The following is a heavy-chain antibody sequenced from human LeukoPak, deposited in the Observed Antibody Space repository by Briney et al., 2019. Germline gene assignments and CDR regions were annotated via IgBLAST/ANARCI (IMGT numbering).Heavy chain of an antibody. CDR1: GGSVSTYY. Sequence: SETLSLTCTVSGGSVSTYYWNWIRQPAGKGLEWIGRIYTSGSTNYNPSLKSRVTMSVDTSKNQFSLKLSSVTAADTAVYYCARDQYYYDSSARFDYWGQGTLVTVSS. CDR2: IYTSGST. V-gene: IGHV4-4*07. CDR3: ARDQYYYDSSARFDY. D-gene: IGHD3-22*01. J-gene: IGHJ4*02.